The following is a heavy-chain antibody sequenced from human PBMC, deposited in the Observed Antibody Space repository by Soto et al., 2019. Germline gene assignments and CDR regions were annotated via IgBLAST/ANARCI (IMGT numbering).Heavy chain of an antibody. D-gene: IGHD3-3*01. CDR2: IYYSGST. CDR1: GFSISSYY. J-gene: IGHJ5*02. CDR3: AKVNDFWTGYYSTHLFDP. Sequence: TLSLTCTVSGFSISSYYWSCIRQPPGKGLEWIGYIYYSGSTNYNPSLKSRVTISVDTSKNQFSLKLSSVTAADTAVYYCAKVNDFWTGYYSTHLFDPWGQGNLVTVSP. V-gene: IGHV4-59*01.